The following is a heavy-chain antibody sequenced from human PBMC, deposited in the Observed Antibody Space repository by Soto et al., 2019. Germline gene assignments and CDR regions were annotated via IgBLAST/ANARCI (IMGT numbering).Heavy chain of an antibody. Sequence: SETLSLTCAVSGVSISSHDWWTWVRQPPGKGLEWIGESHQSGNTNYNSSLESRVTISVDKSKNQFSLKLSSVTAADTAVYYCARDERYYDSSGSSYYFDYWGQGTLVTVS. J-gene: IGHJ4*02. D-gene: IGHD3-22*01. CDR3: ARDERYYDSSGSSYYFDY. CDR2: SHQSGNT. CDR1: GVSISSHDW. V-gene: IGHV4-4*02.